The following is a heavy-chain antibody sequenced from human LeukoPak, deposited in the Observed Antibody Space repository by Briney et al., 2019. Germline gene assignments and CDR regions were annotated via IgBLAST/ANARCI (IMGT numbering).Heavy chain of an antibody. CDR2: ISTYNGNT. CDR3: AREEQRGYSGYE. D-gene: IGHD5-12*01. Sequence: ASVKVSCKASGYTFTNYGLSWARQAPGQGLEWMGWISTYNGNTNYAQKFQGRVTMTRDTSISTAYMELSRLRSDDTAVYYCAREEQRGYSGYEWGQGTLVTVSS. J-gene: IGHJ4*02. CDR1: GYTFTNYG. V-gene: IGHV1-18*01.